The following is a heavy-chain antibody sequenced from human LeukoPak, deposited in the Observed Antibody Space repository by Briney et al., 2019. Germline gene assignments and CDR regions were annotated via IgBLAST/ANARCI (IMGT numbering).Heavy chain of an antibody. J-gene: IGHJ6*02. Sequence: SETLSLTCTVSGGSISSYYWSWVRQPPGKGLEWIGYIYYSGSTNYNPSLKSRVTISVDTSKNQFSLKLSSVTAADTAVYYCARDRVYGMDVWGQGTTVTVSS. V-gene: IGHV4-59*01. CDR1: GGSISSYY. CDR2: IYYSGST. CDR3: ARDRVYGMDV.